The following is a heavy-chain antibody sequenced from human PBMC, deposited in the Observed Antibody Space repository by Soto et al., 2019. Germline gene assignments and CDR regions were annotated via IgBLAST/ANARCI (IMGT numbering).Heavy chain of an antibody. D-gene: IGHD2-2*01. J-gene: IGHJ3*02. Sequence: QVQLQESGPGLVKPSQTLSLTCTVSGGSISSGGYYWSWIRQHPGKGLEWIGYIYYSGSTYYNPSLKSRVTISVDTSKNQFSLKLSSVTAADTAVYYCAREGVYCSSTSCPSARAFDIWGQGTMVTVSS. CDR3: AREGVYCSSTSCPSARAFDI. CDR2: IYYSGST. CDR1: GGSISSGGYY. V-gene: IGHV4-31*03.